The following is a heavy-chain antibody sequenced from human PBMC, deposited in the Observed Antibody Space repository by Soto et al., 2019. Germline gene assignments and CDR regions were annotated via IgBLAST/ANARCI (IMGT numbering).Heavy chain of an antibody. CDR1: GFTFSSFE. CDR2: ISSSGSTI. Sequence: QSGGSLRLSCAASGFTFSSFEMHWVRQAPGKGLEWVSYISSSGSTIYYADSVKGRFTTSRDNAKNSLHLQMNSLRAEDTAVYYCARAPQGFLEWEGYYFDYWGQGTLVTVSS. D-gene: IGHD3-3*01. CDR3: ARAPQGFLEWEGYYFDY. V-gene: IGHV3-48*03. J-gene: IGHJ4*02.